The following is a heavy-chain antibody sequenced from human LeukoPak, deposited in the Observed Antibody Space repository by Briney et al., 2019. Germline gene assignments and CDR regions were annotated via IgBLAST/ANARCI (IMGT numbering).Heavy chain of an antibody. CDR2: LYWDDDK. CDR3: AHRLRQPLAYDTFDI. CDR1: GFSLSTRGVG. Sequence: SGPTLVKPTQTLTLTCTFSGFSLSTRGVGVGWIRHPPGKALEWLALLYWDDDKRYSSSLKRRLTITKDTSKNQAVLTMTDMDPVDTATYYCAHRLRQPLAYDTFDIWGQGTMVTVSS. D-gene: IGHD6-13*01. V-gene: IGHV2-5*02. J-gene: IGHJ3*02.